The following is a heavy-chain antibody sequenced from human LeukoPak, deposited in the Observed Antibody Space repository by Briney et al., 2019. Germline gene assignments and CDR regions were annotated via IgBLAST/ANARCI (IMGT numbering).Heavy chain of an antibody. CDR2: FDPEDGET. V-gene: IGHV1-24*01. J-gene: IGHJ4*02. Sequence: ASVKVSCKVSGYTLTELSRHWVRQAPGKGLEWMGGFDPEDGETIYAQKFQGRVTMTEDTSTDTAYMELSSLRSEDTAVYYCATIGEWPGVKGTYDSSGYRDYWGQGTLVTVSS. D-gene: IGHD3-22*01. CDR3: ATIGEWPGVKGTYDSSGYRDY. CDR1: GYTLTELS.